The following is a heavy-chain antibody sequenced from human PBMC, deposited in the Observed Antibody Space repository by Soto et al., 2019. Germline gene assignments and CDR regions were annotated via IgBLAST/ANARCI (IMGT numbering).Heavy chain of an antibody. CDR3: ARWTYCGGDCYWLDF. CDR1: GGSISSGGYS. D-gene: IGHD2-21*02. CDR2: IYYSGSA. J-gene: IGHJ4*02. Sequence: PSETLSLTCAVSGGSISSGGYSWSWIRQPPGKGLEWIGNIYYSGSANYDPSLRSRVTISLNTSKNQFSLNLNSVTAADTAIYYCARWTYCGGDCYWLDFWGQGTLVTVSS. V-gene: IGHV4-61*08.